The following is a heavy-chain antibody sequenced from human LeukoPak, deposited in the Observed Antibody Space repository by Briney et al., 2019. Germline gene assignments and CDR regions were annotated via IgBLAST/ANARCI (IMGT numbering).Heavy chain of an antibody. CDR1: GGSITTSSYY. CDR2: IHYSGST. CDR3: ARHGGYDRSGYWFDP. V-gene: IGHV4-39*01. D-gene: IGHD3-22*01. Sequence: PSETLSLTCTVSGGSITTSSYYWGWIRQPPGKGLEWIGSIHYSGSTYHNPSLKSRVTISVDTSKNQFSLKLSSVIAADTAVYYCARHGGYDRSGYWFDPWGQGTLVTVSS. J-gene: IGHJ5*02.